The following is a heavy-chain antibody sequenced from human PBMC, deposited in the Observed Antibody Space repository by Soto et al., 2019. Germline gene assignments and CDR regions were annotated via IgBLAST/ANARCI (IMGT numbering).Heavy chain of an antibody. D-gene: IGHD6-19*01. CDR3: ARDPQGIAVDHSYDYGIDV. CDR2: TSSSGSTI. V-gene: IGHV3-11*01. Sequence: QVELVESGGGLAKPGGSLRLSCAASGFTFSDYDMSWIRQAPGKGLEWVSYTSSSGSTIYYADSVKGRFTMSRDNAKNSMYLHMDSLRVEDTALYYCARDPQGIAVDHSYDYGIDVWGQGTTVTVSS. CDR1: GFTFSDYD. J-gene: IGHJ6*02.